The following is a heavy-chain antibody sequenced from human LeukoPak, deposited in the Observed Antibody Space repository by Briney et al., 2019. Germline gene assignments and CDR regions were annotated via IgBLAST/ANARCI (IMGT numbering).Heavy chain of an antibody. D-gene: IGHD2-15*01. Sequence: GGSLRLSCAASGFTFSSYGMHWVRQAPGKGLEWVAVIWYDGSNKYYADSVKDRFTISRDNSKNTLYLQMNSLRAEDTAVYFCARGYCSGGSCPDFDYWGQGTLVTVSS. CDR2: IWYDGSNK. CDR3: ARGYCSGGSCPDFDY. J-gene: IGHJ4*02. CDR1: GFTFSSYG. V-gene: IGHV3-33*08.